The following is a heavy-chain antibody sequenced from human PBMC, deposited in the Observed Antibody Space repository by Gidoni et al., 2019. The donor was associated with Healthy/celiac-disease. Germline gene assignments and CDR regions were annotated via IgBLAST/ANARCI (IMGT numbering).Heavy chain of an antibody. CDR3: ARGHCGGDCYRQGWFDP. D-gene: IGHD2-21*01. Sequence: QVQLVQSGAEVKKPGSSVKVSCKASGGTFSSYAISWVRQAPGQGLEWMGGIIPIFGTANYAQKFQGRVTITADESTSTAYMELSSLRSEDTAVYYCARGHCGGDCYRQGWFDPWGQGTLVTVSS. J-gene: IGHJ5*02. V-gene: IGHV1-69*01. CDR1: GGTFSSYA. CDR2: IIPIFGTA.